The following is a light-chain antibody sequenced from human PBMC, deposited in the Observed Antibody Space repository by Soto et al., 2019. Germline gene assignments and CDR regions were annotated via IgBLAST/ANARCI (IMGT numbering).Light chain of an antibody. J-gene: IGLJ1*01. CDR2: DVS. CDR1: SSDVGGYNY. CDR3: CSYAGSYTEV. Sequence: QSALTQPASVSGSPGQSITISCTGTSSDVGGYNYVSWYQQHPGKAPKLMIYDVSNRPSGVSNRFSGSKSGNTASLTISGLQAEDEADYYCCSYAGSYTEVFGTGTKVTVL. V-gene: IGLV2-14*01.